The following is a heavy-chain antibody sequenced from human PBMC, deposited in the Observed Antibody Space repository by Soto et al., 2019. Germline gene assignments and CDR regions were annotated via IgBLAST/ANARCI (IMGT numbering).Heavy chain of an antibody. V-gene: IGHV5-51*01. CDR2: IYPGNSDI. Sequence: PGESLKISCQGSGYSFTTYWISWVRQMPGKGLEWMGIIYPGNSDIRYSPSFQGQVTISADKSISTAYLKWSGLKASDTAMYYCARLGIWSYGMDVWGQGTTVTVS. D-gene: IGHD3-16*01. J-gene: IGHJ6*02. CDR3: ARLGIWSYGMDV. CDR1: GYSFTTYW.